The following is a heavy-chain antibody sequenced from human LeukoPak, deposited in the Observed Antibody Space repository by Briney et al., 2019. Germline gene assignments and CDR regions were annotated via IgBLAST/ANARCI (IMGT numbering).Heavy chain of an antibody. Sequence: ASVKVSCKASGYTFTDYAISWVRQAPGQGLEWMGRIIPILGIANYAQKFQDRVTITADKSTSTAYMELSSLRSEDTAVYYCARGITIFGVVIMGPLDYWGQGTLVTVSS. J-gene: IGHJ4*02. V-gene: IGHV1-69*04. CDR1: GYTFTDYA. CDR2: IIPILGIA. CDR3: ARGITIFGVVIMGPLDY. D-gene: IGHD3-3*01.